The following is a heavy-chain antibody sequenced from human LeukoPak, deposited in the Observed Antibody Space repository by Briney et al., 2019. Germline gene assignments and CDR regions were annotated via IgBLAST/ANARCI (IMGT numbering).Heavy chain of an antibody. J-gene: IGHJ6*03. CDR3: ARDMEYSSSWLYYYYYMDV. V-gene: IGHV4-34*01. CDR1: GGSFSGYY. Sequence: SETLSLTCAVYGGSFSGYYWSWIRQPPGKGLEWIGEINHSGSTNYNPSLKSRVTISVDTSKNQFSLKLSSVTAADTAVYYCARDMEYSSSWLYYYYYMDVWGKGTTVTISS. CDR2: INHSGST. D-gene: IGHD6-13*01.